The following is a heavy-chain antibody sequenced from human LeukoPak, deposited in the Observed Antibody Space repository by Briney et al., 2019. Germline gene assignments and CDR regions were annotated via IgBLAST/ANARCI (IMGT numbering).Heavy chain of an antibody. V-gene: IGHV1-18*01. D-gene: IGHD6-19*01. CDR3: ARSAASSGWYSLDY. CDR2: ISAYNGNT. J-gene: IGHJ4*02. CDR1: GYTFTSYG. Sequence: ASVKVSCKASGYTFTSYGISWVRQAPGQGLEWMGWISAYNGNTNYAQKLQGRVTMTRDTSTSTVYMELSSLRSEDTAVYYCARSAASSGWYSLDYWGQGTLVTVSS.